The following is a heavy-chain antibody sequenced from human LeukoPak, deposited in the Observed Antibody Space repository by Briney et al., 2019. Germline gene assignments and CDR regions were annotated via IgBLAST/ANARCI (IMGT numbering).Heavy chain of an antibody. D-gene: IGHD3-10*01. J-gene: IGHJ5*02. Sequence: GGSLRLSCAASGFTFSSFWMSWVRQAPGKGLEWVANIKQDGSEKNYVDSVKGRFTISRDNAKNSLYLQMNSLRAEDTAVYYCAIHLIMENWFDPWGQGTLVTVSS. V-gene: IGHV3-7*03. CDR2: IKQDGSEK. CDR3: AIHLIMENWFDP. CDR1: GFTFSSFW.